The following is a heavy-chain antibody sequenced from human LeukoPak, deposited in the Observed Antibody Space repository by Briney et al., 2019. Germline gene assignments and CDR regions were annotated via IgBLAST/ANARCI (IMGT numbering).Heavy chain of an antibody. Sequence: GGSLRLSCAASGFTFSSYSMNWVRQAPGKGLEWVSSIRSSSSYIYYADSVKGRFTISRDNAKNSLYLQMNSLRAEDTAVYYCARGYLAPTLFDYWGQGTLVTVSS. V-gene: IGHV3-21*01. CDR3: ARGYLAPTLFDY. CDR1: GFTFSSYS. CDR2: IRSSSSYI. J-gene: IGHJ4*02. D-gene: IGHD2-15*01.